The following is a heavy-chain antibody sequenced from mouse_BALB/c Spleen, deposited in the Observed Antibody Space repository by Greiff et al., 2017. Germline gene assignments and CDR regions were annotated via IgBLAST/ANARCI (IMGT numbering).Heavy chain of an antibody. CDR1: GYTFTSYY. V-gene: IGHV1S56*01. CDR2: IYPGNVNT. Sequence: QVQLQQSGPELVKPGASVRISCKASGYTFTSYYIHWVKQRPGQGLEWIGWIYPGNVNTKYNEKFKGKATLTADKSSSTAYMQLSSLTSEDSAVYFCVYGSSPYYYAMDYWGQGTSVTVSA. J-gene: IGHJ4*01. D-gene: IGHD1-1*01. CDR3: VYGSSPYYYAMDY.